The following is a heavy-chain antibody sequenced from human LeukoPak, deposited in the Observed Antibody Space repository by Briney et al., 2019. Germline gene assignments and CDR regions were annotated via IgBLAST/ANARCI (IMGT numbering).Heavy chain of an antibody. CDR3: AKNLYYYDSSGHLFDY. V-gene: IGHV3-30*02. Sequence: GGSLRLSCAASGFTFSSYGMHWVRQAPRKGLEWVAFIRHDGSNKYYADSVKGRFTISRDNSKNTLYLQMNSLRAEDTAVYYCAKNLYYYDSSGHLFDYWGQGTLVTVSS. J-gene: IGHJ4*02. CDR1: GFTFSSYG. CDR2: IRHDGSNK. D-gene: IGHD3-22*01.